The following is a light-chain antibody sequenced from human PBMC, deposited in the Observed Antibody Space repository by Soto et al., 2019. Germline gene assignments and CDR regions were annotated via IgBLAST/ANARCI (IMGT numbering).Light chain of an antibody. J-gene: IGKJ4*01. CDR2: GAS. Sequence: EIVMTQSPATLSVSPGERATLSCRASQTLYNNLAWYQQKLGQAPRLLNYGASARATDIPARFSGSGSGTEFTLTISGLQSEDCAIYYCQQYSDWPLTFGGGTKLEIK. V-gene: IGKV3-15*01. CDR1: QTLYNN. CDR3: QQYSDWPLT.